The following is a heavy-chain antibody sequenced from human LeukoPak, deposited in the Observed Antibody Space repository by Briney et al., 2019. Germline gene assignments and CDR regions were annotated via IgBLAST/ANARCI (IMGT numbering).Heavy chain of an antibody. CDR1: GGTFSSYA. Sequence: RRASVKVSYKASGGTFSSYAISWVRQAPGQGLEWMGGIIPIFGTANYAQKFQGRVTITADESTSTAYMELSSLRSEDTAVYYCARVSQYSGSYHEGLYYMDVWGKGTTVTVSS. D-gene: IGHD1-26*01. CDR2: IIPIFGTA. CDR3: ARVSQYSGSYHEGLYYMDV. V-gene: IGHV1-69*13. J-gene: IGHJ6*03.